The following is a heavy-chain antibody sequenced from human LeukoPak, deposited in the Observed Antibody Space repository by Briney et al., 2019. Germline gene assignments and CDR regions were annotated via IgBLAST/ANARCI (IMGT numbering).Heavy chain of an antibody. J-gene: IGHJ4*02. Sequence: GGSLRLSCAASGFTFSSYGMNWVGQAPGHRLEWVSYISPSSSNIYYADSGKGRFTISRDNAKNSLSLQMNSLRAEDKAEYYCARKHDPFGSGRTGALGGRGTLVTVSS. CDR1: GFTFSSYG. D-gene: IGHD6-19*01. CDR2: ISPSSSNI. CDR3: ARKHDPFGSGRTGAL. V-gene: IGHV3-48*01.